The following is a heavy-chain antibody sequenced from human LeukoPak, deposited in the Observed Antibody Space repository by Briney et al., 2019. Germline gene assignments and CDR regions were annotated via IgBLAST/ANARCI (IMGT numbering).Heavy chain of an antibody. CDR2: INGKRGDT. D-gene: IGHD7-27*01. V-gene: IGHV1-2*02. CDR3: ARDHDWGVDY. J-gene: IGHJ4*02. Sequence: ASVKVSCKASGFTFTDHYMHWVRQAPGQGLKWMGWINGKRGDTNYAQNFQDRVTMTRDTSTSTVYMELSRLTVDDTAVYYCARDHDWGVDYWGRGTLVTVSS. CDR1: GFTFTDHY.